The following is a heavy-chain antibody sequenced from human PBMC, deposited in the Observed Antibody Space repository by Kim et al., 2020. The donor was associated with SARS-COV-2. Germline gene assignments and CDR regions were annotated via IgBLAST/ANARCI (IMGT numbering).Heavy chain of an antibody. CDR2: ISSSGSTI. CDR1: GFTFSSYE. CDR3: ASRRWIRHRYYYYYGMDV. D-gene: IGHD2-2*03. J-gene: IGHJ6*02. Sequence: GGSLRLSCAASGFTFSSYEMNWVRQAPGKGLEWVSYISSSGSTIYYADSVKGRFTISIDNAKNSLYLQMNSLRAEDTAVYYCASRRWIRHRYYYYYGMDVWGQGTTVTVSS. V-gene: IGHV3-48*03.